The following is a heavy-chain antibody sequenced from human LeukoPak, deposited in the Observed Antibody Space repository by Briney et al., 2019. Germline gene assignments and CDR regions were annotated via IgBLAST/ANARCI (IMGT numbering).Heavy chain of an antibody. CDR3: AGSSGWYYFDY. J-gene: IGHJ4*02. CDR1: GFTFSSYW. V-gene: IGHV3-74*01. D-gene: IGHD6-19*01. CDR2: INSDGSGT. Sequence: GGSLRLSCAASGFTFSSYWMHWVRQAPGKGLVWVSRINSDGSGTSYADSVKGRFTISRDNAKYTLYLQMNSLRDEDTAVYYCAGSSGWYYFDYWGQGTLVTVSS.